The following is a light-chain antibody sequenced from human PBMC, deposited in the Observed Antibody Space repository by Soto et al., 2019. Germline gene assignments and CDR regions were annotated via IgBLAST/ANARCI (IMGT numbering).Light chain of an antibody. V-gene: IGKV3-11*01. CDR3: QQRSNLLWT. J-gene: IGKJ1*01. CDR2: DAS. Sequence: EIVLTQSPATLSLSPGERATLSCRPSQSVTSYLAWYQQKPGQAPRLLIYDASNRATGIPARFSGSGSGTDFTLTISSLEPEDFAVYYCQQRSNLLWTFGQGTKVEIK. CDR1: QSVTSY.